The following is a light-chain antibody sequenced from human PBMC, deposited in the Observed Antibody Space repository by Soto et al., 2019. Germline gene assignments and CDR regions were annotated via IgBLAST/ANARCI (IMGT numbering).Light chain of an antibody. CDR1: QSVSRY. J-gene: IGKJ2*01. V-gene: IGKV3-11*01. CDR3: QQCSSWPYT. Sequence: EIVLTQSPATLSLSPGERVTLSCRASQSVSRYLAWYQQKPGQAPRLLIYDASNRATGIPARFSGSGSGTDFILTISSLAPEDFAVYYCQQCSSWPYTFGQGTKLDFK. CDR2: DAS.